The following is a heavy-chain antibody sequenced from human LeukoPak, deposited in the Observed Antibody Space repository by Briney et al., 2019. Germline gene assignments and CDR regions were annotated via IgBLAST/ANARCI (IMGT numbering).Heavy chain of an antibody. CDR1: GYSFTSYW. Sequence: GESLKISCKGSGYSFTSYWISWVRQMPGKGLEGMGRIVPSDSYTNYSPSFQGHVTISADKSISTAYLQWGSLKASDTAMYYCAIQYYDILTGYYMPPEFDYWGQGTLVTVSS. V-gene: IGHV5-10-1*01. J-gene: IGHJ4*02. D-gene: IGHD3-9*01. CDR3: AIQYYDILTGYYMPPEFDY. CDR2: IVPSDSYT.